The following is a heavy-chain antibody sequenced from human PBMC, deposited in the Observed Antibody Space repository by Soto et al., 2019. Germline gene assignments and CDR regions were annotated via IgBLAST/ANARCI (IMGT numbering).Heavy chain of an antibody. CDR3: ASTDIVVVPAATTYYYYGMDV. J-gene: IGHJ6*02. CDR2: ISSSSSYI. CDR1: GFTFSSYS. Sequence: EVQLVESGGGLVKPGGSLRLSCAASGFTFSSYSMNWVRQAPGKGLEWVSSISSSSSYIYYADSVKGRFTISRDNAKNSLYLQMNSLRAEDTAVYYCASTDIVVVPAATTYYYYGMDVWGQGATVTVSS. D-gene: IGHD2-2*01. V-gene: IGHV3-21*01.